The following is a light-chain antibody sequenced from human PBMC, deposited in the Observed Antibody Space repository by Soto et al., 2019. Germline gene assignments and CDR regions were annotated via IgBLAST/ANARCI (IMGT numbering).Light chain of an antibody. Sequence: EIVVTQSPVTLSVSPGERATLSCRASQSISSNLAWYQQKPGQAPRLLISGASTRATGIPARFSGSGSGTAFTLTISSLQSEDFAVYYCHQYNTWPLTFGGGTKV. CDR3: HQYNTWPLT. CDR2: GAS. CDR1: QSISSN. V-gene: IGKV3-15*01. J-gene: IGKJ4*01.